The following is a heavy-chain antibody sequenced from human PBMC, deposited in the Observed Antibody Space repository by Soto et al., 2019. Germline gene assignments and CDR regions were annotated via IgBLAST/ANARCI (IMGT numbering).Heavy chain of an antibody. V-gene: IGHV3-49*03. CDR1: GFTFGDYA. Sequence: LRLSCTASGFTFGDYAMSWFRQAPGKGLEWVGFIRSKAYGGTTEYAASVKGRFTISRDDSKSIAYLQMNSLKTEDTAVYYCTRDGYSYGPYYYYGMDVWGQGTTVTAP. J-gene: IGHJ6*02. D-gene: IGHD5-18*01. CDR3: TRDGYSYGPYYYYGMDV. CDR2: IRSKAYGGTT.